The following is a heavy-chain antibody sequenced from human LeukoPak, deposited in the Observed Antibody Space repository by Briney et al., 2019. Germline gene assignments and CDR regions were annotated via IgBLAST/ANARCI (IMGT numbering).Heavy chain of an antibody. CDR2: ISGSGDGT. D-gene: IGHD3-22*01. J-gene: IGHJ4*02. CDR3: AKDRDYYAVDH. Sequence: AGGSLRLSCAASGFTFSSYAMSWVRQAPGKGLDWVLAISGSGDGTYYADSVKGRFTISRDNSKNTLYLQMNTLRAEDTAVYYCAKDRDYYAVDHWGQGTLVTVSS. V-gene: IGHV3-23*01. CDR1: GFTFSSYA.